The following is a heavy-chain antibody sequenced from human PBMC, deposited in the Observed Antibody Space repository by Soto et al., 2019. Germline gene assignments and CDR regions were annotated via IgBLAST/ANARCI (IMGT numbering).Heavy chain of an antibody. CDR1: GFTFSSYG. J-gene: IGHJ4*02. V-gene: IGHV3-23*01. D-gene: IGHD3-3*01. CDR2: ISNSGRST. CDR3: AKDALAYYDFWS. Sequence: GSLRLSCAASGFTFSSYGMHWVRQAPGKGLEWVSHISNSGRSTKYADSVKGRFTISRDNSKNTLYLQMNSLRAEDTAIYYCAKDALAYYDFWSWGQGTLVTVSP.